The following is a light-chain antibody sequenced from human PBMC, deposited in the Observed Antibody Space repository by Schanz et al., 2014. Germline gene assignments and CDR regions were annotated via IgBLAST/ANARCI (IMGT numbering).Light chain of an antibody. CDR2: EGS. CDR3: SSYTSSSTLV. CDR1: SSDVGGYNF. Sequence: QSALTQPPSASGSPGQSVTISCTGTSSDVGGYNFVSWYQQIPGKAPKLMIYEGSKRPSGVSNRISGSKSGNTASLTISGLQAEDEADYYCSSYTSSSTLVFGGGTKLTVL. J-gene: IGLJ3*02. V-gene: IGLV2-14*01.